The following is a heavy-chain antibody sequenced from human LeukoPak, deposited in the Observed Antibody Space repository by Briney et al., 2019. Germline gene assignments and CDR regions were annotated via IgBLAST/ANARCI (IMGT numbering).Heavy chain of an antibody. CDR1: GFTVSSKF. Sequence: PGGSLRLSCAASGFTVSSKFMSWVRQAPGKGPEWVSVIYTDGSTHYADSATGRFTISRDNSKNTLYLQMNRLRSEDTAVYFWTIGATRGSSGPDYWGQGTLVTVSS. CDR2: IYTDGST. D-gene: IGHD6-19*01. J-gene: IGHJ4*02. V-gene: IGHV3-66*01. CDR3: TIGATRGSSGPDY.